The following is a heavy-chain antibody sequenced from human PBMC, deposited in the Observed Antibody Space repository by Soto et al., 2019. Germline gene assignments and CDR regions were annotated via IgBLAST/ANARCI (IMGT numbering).Heavy chain of an antibody. Sequence: DVQLVESGGGLVKPGGPLRLSCAASGFSFSSHAMNWVRQAPGRGLEWVSSISSTSSYIHHAASVKGRVTISRDNAKSSLYLQLDGLRVADTGVYYCVRDGRLQLQGEFFDHWGQGILVTVSS. CDR3: VRDGRLQLQGEFFDH. CDR1: GFSFSSHA. V-gene: IGHV3-21*06. CDR2: ISSTSSYI. J-gene: IGHJ5*02. D-gene: IGHD2-21*02.